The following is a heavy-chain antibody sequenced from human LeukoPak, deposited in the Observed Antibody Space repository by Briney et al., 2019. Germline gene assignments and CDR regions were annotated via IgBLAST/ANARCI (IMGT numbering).Heavy chain of an antibody. J-gene: IGHJ4*02. V-gene: IGHV1-2*02. CDR2: IHPRSGET. Sequence: ASVKVSCKASGYSFTAFYIHWVRQAPGQGLEWMGWIHPRSGETNYAYKFRGRVTMTRDTSISTTYMDLGSLGSDDTAVYYCARALPSYGSGSYYLDYWGQGTLVTVSS. CDR1: GYSFTAFY. D-gene: IGHD3-10*01. CDR3: ARALPSYGSGSYYLDY.